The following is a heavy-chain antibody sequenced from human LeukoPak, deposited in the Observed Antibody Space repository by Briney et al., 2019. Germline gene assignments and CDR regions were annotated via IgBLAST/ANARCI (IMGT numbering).Heavy chain of an antibody. CDR3: ARVDSRASGFDY. J-gene: IGHJ4*02. V-gene: IGHV4-59*01. CDR2: IYYSGST. Sequence: SETLSLTCTVSGGSISSYYWSWIRQPPAKGLEWIGYIYYSGSTNYNPSLKSRVTTSVDTSKNQFSLKLSSVTAADTAVYYCARVDSRASGFDYWGQGTLVTVSS. CDR1: GGSISSYY. D-gene: IGHD6-13*01.